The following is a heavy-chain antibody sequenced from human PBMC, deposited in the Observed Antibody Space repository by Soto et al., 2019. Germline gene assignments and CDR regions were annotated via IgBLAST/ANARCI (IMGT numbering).Heavy chain of an antibody. J-gene: IGHJ4*02. CDR1: GLSFSDNS. Sequence: EVQLVESGGGLVQPGGSLRLTCAAAGLSFSDNSMNWVRQAPGKGLEWVSYISSTGNNIQYADSVKGRFTISRDNAKNSLSLQMNSLRVDDTAVYYCVRSRWDYWGLGTLVTVSS. CDR2: ISSTGNNI. D-gene: IGHD2-15*01. V-gene: IGHV3-48*01. CDR3: VRSRWDY.